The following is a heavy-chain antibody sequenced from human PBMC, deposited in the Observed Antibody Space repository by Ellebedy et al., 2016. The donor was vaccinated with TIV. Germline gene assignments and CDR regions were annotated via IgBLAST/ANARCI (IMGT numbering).Heavy chain of an antibody. J-gene: IGHJ5*02. CDR1: GFTFSDYY. CDR3: ARDARFIDQQHNWFDP. CDR2: ISNSGSTI. Sequence: GESLKISCAASGFTFSDYYMIWIRQAPGKGLEWVSYISNSGSTIYYADSVKVRFTISRDNAKNSLSLLMNSLRAEDTAVYYCARDARFIDQQHNWFDPWGQGTLVTVSS. D-gene: IGHD2-2*01. V-gene: IGHV3-11*01.